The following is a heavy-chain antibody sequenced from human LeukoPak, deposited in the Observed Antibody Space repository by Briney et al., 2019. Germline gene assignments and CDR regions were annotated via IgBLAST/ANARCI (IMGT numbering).Heavy chain of an antibody. V-gene: IGHV3-9*01. J-gene: IGHJ3*02. CDR1: GFTFDDYA. CDR3: AKDNSPGYSSWYDAFDI. D-gene: IGHD6-19*01. CDR2: ISWNSGSI. Sequence: GGSMRLSCAASGFTFDDYAMHWVRQAPGKGLEWVSGISWNSGSIVYADSVKGRFTISRDNAKNSLYLQMKSLRAEDTALYYCAKDNSPGYSSWYDAFDICGQGTMAIVSS.